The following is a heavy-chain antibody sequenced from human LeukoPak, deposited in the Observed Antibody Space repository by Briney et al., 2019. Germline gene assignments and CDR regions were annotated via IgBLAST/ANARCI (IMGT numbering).Heavy chain of an antibody. V-gene: IGHV4-39*01. CDR1: GGSVSNSPYY. CDR3: ARSHGMGA. CDR2: ISYSGST. J-gene: IGHJ6*02. Sequence: PSETLSLTCSVSGGSVSNSPYYWVWIRQPPGKGLEWIGSISYSGSTYYNPSLKSRLTISVDTSKNQFSLELESVTAADTAVYYCARSHGMGAWGPGTTVTVSS.